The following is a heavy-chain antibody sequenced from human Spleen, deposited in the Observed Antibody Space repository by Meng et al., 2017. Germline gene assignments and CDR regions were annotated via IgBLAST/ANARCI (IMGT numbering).Heavy chain of an antibody. CDR3: ARSPIDKYDFSALPLDY. D-gene: IGHD3/OR15-3a*01. Sequence: GGSLRLSCAASGFSVSHNYISWVRQAPGEGLEWVSVIYSGVNTYYADSVKGRFTISRDNSKNTVFLQINSLRAEDKAVYYCARSPIDKYDFSALPLDYWGQGTLVTVSS. CDR1: GFSVSHNY. J-gene: IGHJ4*02. V-gene: IGHV3-66*02. CDR2: IYSGVNT.